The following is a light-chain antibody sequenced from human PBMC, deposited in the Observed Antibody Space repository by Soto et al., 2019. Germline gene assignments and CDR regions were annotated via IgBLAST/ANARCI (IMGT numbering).Light chain of an antibody. Sequence: DIQMTQSPSTLSASVGDRVTITCRASQSISSWLAWYQQKPGKAPKLLICDASSLESGVPSRISGSGFGTEFTLTFSSLQPDDFATYYCQQYNSYSRTFGQGTKVDIK. V-gene: IGKV1-5*01. CDR1: QSISSW. J-gene: IGKJ1*01. CDR2: DAS. CDR3: QQYNSYSRT.